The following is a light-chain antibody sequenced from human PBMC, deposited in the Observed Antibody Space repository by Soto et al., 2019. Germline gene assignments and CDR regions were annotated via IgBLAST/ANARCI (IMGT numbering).Light chain of an antibody. CDR2: DAS. CDR3: QQRDNWPLT. J-gene: IGKJ4*01. V-gene: IGKV3-11*01. CDR1: ESIGRF. Sequence: EIVLTQSPATLSLSPGQRATLSCRASESIGRFLAWYQQKPGQAPRLLIFDASHRASGLPARFSGSGSGTDFTLTISSLEPEDFAVYYCQQRDNWPLTFGGGTEVEVK.